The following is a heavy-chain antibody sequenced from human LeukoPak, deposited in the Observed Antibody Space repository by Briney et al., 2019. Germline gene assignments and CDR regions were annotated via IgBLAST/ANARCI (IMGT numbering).Heavy chain of an antibody. J-gene: IGHJ4*02. Sequence: ASVKVSCKGSGYTFSGYYMHWVRQAPGQGLEWMGWINPNSGGTNYAQKFQGRVTMTRDTSISTAYMELSRLRSDDTAVYYCARVDDRGHYYDSSGPRKLFDYWGQGTLVTVSS. V-gene: IGHV1-2*02. CDR2: INPNSGGT. D-gene: IGHD3-22*01. CDR3: ARVDDRGHYYDSSGPRKLFDY. CDR1: GYTFSGYY.